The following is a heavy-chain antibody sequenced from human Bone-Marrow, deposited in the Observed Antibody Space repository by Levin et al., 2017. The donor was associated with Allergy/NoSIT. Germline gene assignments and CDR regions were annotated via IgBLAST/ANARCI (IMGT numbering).Heavy chain of an antibody. CDR3: ATEKPNWGSWVFDL. V-gene: IGHV1-58*01. D-gene: IGHD7-27*01. J-gene: IGHJ2*01. CDR2: IVAGRGNT. Sequence: GASVKVSCKASGFTFSAVQWVRQTRGQRLEWIGWIVAGRGNTNYAQKFQERVTITRDMSTNTAYLELSSLKSEDTAVYYCATEKPNWGSWVFDLWGRGTLVTVSS. CDR1: GFTFSA.